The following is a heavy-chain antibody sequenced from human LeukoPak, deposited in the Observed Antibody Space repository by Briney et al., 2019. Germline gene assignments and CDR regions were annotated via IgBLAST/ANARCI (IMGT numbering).Heavy chain of an antibody. D-gene: IGHD1-26*01. CDR1: GFTFSSYE. CDR2: IKEDGREK. CDR3: ATGGALGGHFPY. Sequence: GGSLRLSCAASGFTFSSYEMNWVRQAPGKGLEWVANIKEDGREKNYVDSVKGRFTISRDNAQNSLFLQMNSLRAEDTAVYYCATGGALGGHFPYWGQGTLVTVSS. J-gene: IGHJ4*02. V-gene: IGHV3-7*01.